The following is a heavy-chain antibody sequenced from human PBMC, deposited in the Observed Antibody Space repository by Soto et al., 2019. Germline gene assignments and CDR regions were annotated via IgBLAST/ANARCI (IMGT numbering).Heavy chain of an antibody. J-gene: IGHJ5*02. V-gene: IGHV4-31*03. CDR2: IYSSGST. D-gene: IGHD2-15*01. CDR3: ARGHGGNLKGWFDP. Sequence: QVQLQESGPGLVKPSQTLSLTCTVSGGSINSSGNYWSWMRQHPGKGLEWIGYIYSSGSTYYNPSLKSRLTISVDTSKNQFSLKLSSVTAADTAVYYCARGHGGNLKGWFDPWGQGTLVTVSS. CDR1: GGSINSSGNY.